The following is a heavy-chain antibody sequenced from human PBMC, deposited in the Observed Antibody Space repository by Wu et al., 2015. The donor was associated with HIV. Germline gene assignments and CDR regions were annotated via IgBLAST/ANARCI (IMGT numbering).Heavy chain of an antibody. D-gene: IGHD3-10*01. J-gene: IGHJ6*02. CDR2: IVVGSGNT. Sequence: QMQLVQSGPEVKKPGTSVKVSCKASGVTLISSVIQWVRQARGQRPEWIGWIVVGSGNTHHAQRFQERVTITRDMSTSTVYMELSSLRSEDTAIYCCAARYPGSGSYYYYYYGMDVWGQGTTVTVSS. CDR3: AARYPGSGSYYYYYYGMDV. CDR1: GVTLISSV. V-gene: IGHV1-58*02.